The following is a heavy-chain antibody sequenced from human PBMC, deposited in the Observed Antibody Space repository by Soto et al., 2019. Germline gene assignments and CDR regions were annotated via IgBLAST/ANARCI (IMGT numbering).Heavy chain of an antibody. CDR3: ANVPPPVTTGLGFDP. J-gene: IGHJ5*02. V-gene: IGHV3-23*01. CDR2: ISGSGGST. Sequence: EVQLLESGGGLVQPGGSLRLSCAASGFTFSSYAMSWVRQAPGKGLEWVSAISGSGGSTYYADSVKGRFTISRDNSKNTLYLQMNSLRAEDAAVYYCANVPPPVTTGLGFDPWGQGTLVTVSS. D-gene: IGHD4-17*01. CDR1: GFTFSSYA.